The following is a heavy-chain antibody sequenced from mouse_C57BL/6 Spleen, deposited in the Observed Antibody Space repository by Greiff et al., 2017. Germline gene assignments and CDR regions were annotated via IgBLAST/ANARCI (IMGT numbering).Heavy chain of an antibody. CDR2: IRSKSSNYAT. V-gene: IGHV10-3*01. CDR3: VRGDYYGSSYWFAY. D-gene: IGHD1-1*01. J-gene: IGHJ3*01. CDR1: GFTFNTYA. Sequence: EVMLVESGGGLVQPKGSLKLSCAASGFTFNTYAMHWVRQAPGKGLEWVARIRSKSSNYATYYADSVKDRFTISRDDSQSMLYLQMNNLKTEDTAMYYCVRGDYYGSSYWFAYWGQGTLVTVSA.